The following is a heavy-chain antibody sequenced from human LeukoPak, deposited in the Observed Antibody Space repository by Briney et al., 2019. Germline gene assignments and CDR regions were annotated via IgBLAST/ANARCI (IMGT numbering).Heavy chain of an antibody. CDR1: GYSMSSGYY. CDR3: ARRLAYCSGGSCYGVDY. D-gene: IGHD2-15*01. Sequence: SETLSLTCTVSGYSMSSGYYWGWIRQPPGKGLQWIGSIFHSGNSYYNPSLKSRVTISVDTSKNQFSLKLSSVTAADTAVYYCARRLAYCSGGSCYGVDYWGQGTLVTVSS. V-gene: IGHV4-38-2*02. CDR2: IFHSGNS. J-gene: IGHJ4*02.